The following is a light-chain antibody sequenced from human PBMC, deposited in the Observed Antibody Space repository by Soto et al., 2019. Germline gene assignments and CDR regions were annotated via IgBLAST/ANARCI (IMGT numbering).Light chain of an antibody. CDR2: ATA. V-gene: IGKV3-15*01. J-gene: IGKJ2*01. CDR3: QQYSDWPPYT. CDR1: QSVGGN. Sequence: ETVMTQSPVTLSVSPGERATLSCRASQSVGGNVAWYQQKPGQAPRLLMYATATRATGIPARFSGSGSGTEFTLTISSLQSEDSAVYFCQQYSDWPPYTFGQGTKREIK.